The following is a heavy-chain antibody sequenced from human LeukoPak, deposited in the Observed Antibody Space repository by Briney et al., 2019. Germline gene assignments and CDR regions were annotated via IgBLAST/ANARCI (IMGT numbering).Heavy chain of an antibody. V-gene: IGHV3-53*01. D-gene: IGHD3-22*01. CDR3: ARDRDSSGYYYV. J-gene: IGHJ4*02. CDR1: GFTVSSNY. Sequence: GGSLRLSCAASGFTVSSNYMSWVRQAPGKGLECVSVIYSGGSTYNADSVKGRFTISRDNSKNTLYLQMNSLRAEDTAVYYCARDRDSSGYYYVWGQGTLVTVSS. CDR2: IYSGGST.